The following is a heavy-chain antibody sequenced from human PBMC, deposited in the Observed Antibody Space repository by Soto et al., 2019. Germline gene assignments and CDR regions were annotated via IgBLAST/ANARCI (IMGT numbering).Heavy chain of an antibody. J-gene: IGHJ5*02. Sequence: SVKVSCKASGGTFSSYAISWVRQAPGQGLEWMGGIIPIFGTANYAQKFQGRVTITADESTSTAYMELSSLRSEDTAVYYCARSHRFLAGIGWFDPWGQGTLVTVSS. CDR2: IIPIFGTA. D-gene: IGHD3-3*01. CDR3: ARSHRFLAGIGWFDP. CDR1: GGTFSSYA. V-gene: IGHV1-69*13.